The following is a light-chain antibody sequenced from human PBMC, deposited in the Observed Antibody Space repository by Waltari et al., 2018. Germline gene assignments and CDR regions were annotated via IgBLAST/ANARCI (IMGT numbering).Light chain of an antibody. CDR2: RNN. Sequence: QAGLTQPPSVSKDLRQTATITCTGNSNNVGNQGAAWLQQYQGHHPKLLFYRNNNRPSGISARFSASRSVNTASLTITGLQPEDEADYYCSAWDSNLSAWVFGGGTKLTVL. CDR3: SAWDSNLSAWV. V-gene: IGLV10-54*04. CDR1: SNNVGNQG. J-gene: IGLJ3*02.